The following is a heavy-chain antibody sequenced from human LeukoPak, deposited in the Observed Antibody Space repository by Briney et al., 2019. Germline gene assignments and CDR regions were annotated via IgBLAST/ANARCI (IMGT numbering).Heavy chain of an antibody. CDR3: ATPYYYDSSGYPS. CDR2: IYYSGST. Sequence: SETLSLACTVSGGSISSSSYYWGWIHQPPGKGLEWIGSIYYSGSTYYNPSLKGRVTISVDTSKNQFPLKLSSVTAADTAVYYCATPYYYDSSGYPSWGQGTLVTVSS. CDR1: GGSISSSSYY. D-gene: IGHD3-22*01. V-gene: IGHV4-39*06. J-gene: IGHJ4*02.